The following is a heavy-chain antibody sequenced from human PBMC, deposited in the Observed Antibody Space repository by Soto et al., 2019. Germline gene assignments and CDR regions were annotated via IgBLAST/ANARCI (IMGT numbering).Heavy chain of an antibody. CDR1: GGSISSSSYY. Sequence: PPETLSLTWTGSGGSISSSSYYLGWIRQPPGKGLEWIGSIYYSGSTYYNPSLKSRVTISVDTSKNQFSLKLSSVTAADTAVYYCARHRYGDVWSGYYPRYYYYDYMAVWFKGTIVT. J-gene: IGHJ6*03. CDR2: IYYSGST. CDR3: ARHRYGDVWSGYYPRYYYYDYMAV. V-gene: IGHV4-39*01. D-gene: IGHD3-3*01.